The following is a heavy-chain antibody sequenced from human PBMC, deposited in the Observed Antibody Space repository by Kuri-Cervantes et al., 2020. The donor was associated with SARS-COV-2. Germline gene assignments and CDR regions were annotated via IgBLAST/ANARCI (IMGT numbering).Heavy chain of an antibody. V-gene: IGHV3-69-1*01. CDR2: ISSSSTI. Sequence: GGSLRLSCAASGFTFSDYYMNWVRQAPGKGLEWVSSISSSSTIYYADSVKGRFTISRDNAKNSLYLQMNSLRAEDTAVYYCAREAFGYCSGGSCYSHYRGQGTLVTVSS. CDR3: AREAFGYCSGGSCYSHY. CDR1: GFTFSDYY. D-gene: IGHD2-15*01. J-gene: IGHJ4*02.